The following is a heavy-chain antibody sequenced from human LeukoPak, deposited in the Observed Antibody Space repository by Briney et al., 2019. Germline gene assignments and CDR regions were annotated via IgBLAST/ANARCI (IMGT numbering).Heavy chain of an antibody. D-gene: IGHD4-23*01. CDR1: DGSISNSF. J-gene: IGHJ5*02. V-gene: IGHV4-4*09. CDR2: IHTSGST. Sequence: SETLSLTCTVPDGSISNSFWNWVRQPPGKGLEWIAYIHTSGSTNYNPAFKSRVTLSVDTSKSQFSLRLNSVTASDTAVYYCANSYDGKIVPFDNWGQETLVTVSS. CDR3: ANSYDGKIVPFDN.